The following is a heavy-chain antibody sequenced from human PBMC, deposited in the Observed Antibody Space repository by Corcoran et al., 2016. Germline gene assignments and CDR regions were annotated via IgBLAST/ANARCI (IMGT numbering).Heavy chain of an antibody. V-gene: IGHV4-39*07. CDR2: IYYSGST. J-gene: IGHJ2*01. Sequence: QLQLQESGPGLVKPSETLSLTCTVSGGSISSSSYYWGWIRQPPGKGLEWIGSIYYSGSTYYNPSLKSRVTISVDTSKNQFSLKLSSVTAADTAVYYCARRDLNWYFDLWGRGTLVTVSS. CDR3: ARRDLNWYFDL. CDR1: GGSISSSSYY.